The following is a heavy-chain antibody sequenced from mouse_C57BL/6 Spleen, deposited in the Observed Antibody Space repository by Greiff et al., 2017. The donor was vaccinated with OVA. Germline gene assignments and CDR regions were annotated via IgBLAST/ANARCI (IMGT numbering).Heavy chain of an antibody. J-gene: IGHJ2*01. CDR3: ARRETGYFDY. D-gene: IGHD4-1*01. V-gene: IGHV5-4*03. CDR1: GFTFSSYA. Sequence: EVQVVESGGGLVKPGGSLKLSCAASGFTFSSYAMSWVRQTPEKRLEWVATISDGGSYTYYPDNVKGRFTISRDNAKNNLYLQMSHLKSEDTAMYYCARRETGYFDYWGQGTTLTVSS. CDR2: ISDGGSYT.